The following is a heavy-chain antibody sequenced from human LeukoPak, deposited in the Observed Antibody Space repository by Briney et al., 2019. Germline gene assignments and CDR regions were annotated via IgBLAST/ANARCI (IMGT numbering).Heavy chain of an antibody. CDR3: AKYSSGWSLSQYYFDY. CDR1: GFTFSSYA. J-gene: IGHJ4*02. V-gene: IGHV3-23*01. Sequence: GGSLRLSCAASGFTFSSYAMSWVRQAPGKGLEWVSAISGSGGSTYYADSVKGRFTISRDNSKNTLYLQMNSLRAEDTAVYYCAKYSSGWSLSQYYFDYWGQGTLVTVSS. CDR2: ISGSGGST. D-gene: IGHD6-19*01.